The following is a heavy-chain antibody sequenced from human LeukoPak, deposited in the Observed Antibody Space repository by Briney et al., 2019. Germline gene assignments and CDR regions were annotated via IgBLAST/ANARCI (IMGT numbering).Heavy chain of an antibody. CDR2: SSSNGSNI. D-gene: IGHD4-17*01. CDR3: TRDTNGDGWFDP. V-gene: IGHV3-48*03. Sequence: GGSLRLSCAASGFTFSSYEMILVRQAPGHRLESFSYSSSNGSNIYNADAVKGQFPISRDNAKNSLYLQMNSLRAEHTSVYYCTRDTNGDGWFDPWGQGTLVTVSS. CDR1: GFTFSSYE. J-gene: IGHJ5*02.